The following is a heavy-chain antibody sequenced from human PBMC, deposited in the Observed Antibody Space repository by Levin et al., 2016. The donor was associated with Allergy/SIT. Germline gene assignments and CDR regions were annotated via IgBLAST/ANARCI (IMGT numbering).Heavy chain of an antibody. CDR1: GYTFTSYD. CDR3: ARDMHGYNWFDP. J-gene: IGHJ5*02. CDR2: MNPNSGNT. V-gene: IGHV1-8*01. Sequence: ASVKVSCKASGYTFTSYDINWVRQATGQGLEWMGWMNPNSGNTGYAQKFQGRVTMTRNTSISTAYMELSSLRSEDTAVYYCARDMHGYNWFDPWGQGTLVTVSS.